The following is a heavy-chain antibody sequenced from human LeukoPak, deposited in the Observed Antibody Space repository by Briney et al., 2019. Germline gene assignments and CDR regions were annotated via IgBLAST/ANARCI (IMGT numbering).Heavy chain of an antibody. CDR2: IKSKSDGGTT. CDR3: TASRGVGSFIF. Sequence: GGSLRLSCAASGFGFNNAWMSWVRQAPGKGLEWVGRIKSKSDGGTTDYGAPVKGRFTISRDDSKTTLYLQMNSLKTEDTAVYYCTASRGVGSFIFWGQGTLVTVSS. D-gene: IGHD3-10*01. V-gene: IGHV3-15*01. CDR1: GFGFNNAW. J-gene: IGHJ4*02.